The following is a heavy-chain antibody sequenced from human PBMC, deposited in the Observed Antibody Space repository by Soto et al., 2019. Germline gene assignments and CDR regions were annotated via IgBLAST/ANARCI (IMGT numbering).Heavy chain of an antibody. V-gene: IGHV3-30-3*01. Sequence: QVQLVESGGGVVQPGRSLRLSCAASGFTFSSYAMHWVRQAPGKGLEWVAVISYDGSNKYYADSVKGRFTISRDNSKNTLYLQMNSLRAEDTAVYYCARDTYYYASSGYYDYYYGMDVWGQGTTVTVSS. CDR2: ISYDGSNK. J-gene: IGHJ6*02. D-gene: IGHD3-22*01. CDR1: GFTFSSYA. CDR3: ARDTYYYASSGYYDYYYGMDV.